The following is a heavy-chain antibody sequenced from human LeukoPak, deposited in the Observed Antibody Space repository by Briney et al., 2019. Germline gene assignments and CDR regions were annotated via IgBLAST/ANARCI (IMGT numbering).Heavy chain of an antibody. D-gene: IGHD3-22*01. CDR2: IYPGDSDN. CDR1: EYSFTNYW. J-gene: IGHJ6*02. Sequence: GESLNISCKATEYSFTNYWIGWVRQMPGKGLEWMGIIYPGDSDNRYSPFFQGEVTSSADKSTSTAYLQWSSLKASDTAMYYCARMDYNKFRLYYYYDGMDVWGQGTTVTVSS. V-gene: IGHV5-51*01. CDR3: ARMDYNKFRLYYYYDGMDV.